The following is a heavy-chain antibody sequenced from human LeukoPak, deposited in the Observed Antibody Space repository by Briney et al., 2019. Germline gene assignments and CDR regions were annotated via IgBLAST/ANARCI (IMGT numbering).Heavy chain of an antibody. CDR2: INQDGDEK. Sequence: GGSLRLSCRASGFTFRTYWMIWVRQAPGKGLEWVAKINQDGDEKYYVGSVQGRFTISRDNANASVFLSLSSLRADDTGVYYCARAQVEGSWSTFHYFYGMDVWGQGTTVTVSS. V-gene: IGHV3-7*01. D-gene: IGHD6-13*01. CDR3: ARAQVEGSWSTFHYFYGMDV. CDR1: GFTFRTYW. J-gene: IGHJ6*02.